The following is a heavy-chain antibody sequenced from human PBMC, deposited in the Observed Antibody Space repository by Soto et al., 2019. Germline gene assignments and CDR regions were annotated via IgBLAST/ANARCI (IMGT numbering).Heavy chain of an antibody. D-gene: IGHD6-19*01. CDR1: GGTFSSYA. V-gene: IGHV1-69*01. CDR3: ARVGIAVAGTEDLDYYYYGMDA. J-gene: IGHJ6*02. Sequence: QVQLVQSGAEVKKPGSSVKVSCKASGGTFSSYAISWVRQAPGQGLEWMGGIIPIFGTANYAQKFQGRVTITADESTSTAYMELSSLRSEDTAVYYCARVGIAVAGTEDLDYYYYGMDAWGQGTTVTVSS. CDR2: IIPIFGTA.